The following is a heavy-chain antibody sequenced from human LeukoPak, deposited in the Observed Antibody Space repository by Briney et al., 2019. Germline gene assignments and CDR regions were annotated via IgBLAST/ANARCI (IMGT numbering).Heavy chain of an antibody. CDR2: IDHRGSS. CDR3: ATRSSTLAAARCFDG. V-gene: IGHV4-34*01. J-gene: IGHJ4*03. CDR1: GESLSAYF. Sequence: SETLSLTCAVHGESLSAYFWSWIRQVPGKGLEWIGEIDHRGSSNYNPPLKSRATISVDTSKNHFSLSLTPVTAADTAVYYCATRSSTLAAARCFDGWGQGTVVTVSS. D-gene: IGHD6-6*01.